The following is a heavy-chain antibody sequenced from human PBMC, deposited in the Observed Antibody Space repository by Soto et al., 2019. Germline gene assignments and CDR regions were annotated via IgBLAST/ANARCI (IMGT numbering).Heavy chain of an antibody. CDR1: GFSFSNYW. J-gene: IGHJ4*02. Sequence: EVQLVESGGGLVQPGGSLRLSCAASGFSFSNYWIHWVRQAPGKGLVWVSRIKTDGSSTDYAASVKGRFTISRDNAKNTLYLQMNSLAGEDTAFYYWGKGGGNTYGLFHWGQGTLVTVSS. CDR3: GKGGGNTYGLFH. D-gene: IGHD5-18*01. V-gene: IGHV3-74*01. CDR2: IKTDGSST.